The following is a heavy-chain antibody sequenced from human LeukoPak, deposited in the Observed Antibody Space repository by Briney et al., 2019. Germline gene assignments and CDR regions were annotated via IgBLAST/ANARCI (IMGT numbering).Heavy chain of an antibody. CDR1: GYSFSSNW. D-gene: IGHD3-22*01. CDR3: ARPNYYDTSPDY. J-gene: IGHJ4*02. Sequence: GVSLKISCKGSGYSFSSNWIGWVRQMPGKGLEWMGIIYPGDSDTRYSPSFQGQVTISADKSISTAYLQWNSLKASDTAMYYCARPNYYDTSPDYWGQGTLVTVSS. CDR2: IYPGDSDT. V-gene: IGHV5-51*01.